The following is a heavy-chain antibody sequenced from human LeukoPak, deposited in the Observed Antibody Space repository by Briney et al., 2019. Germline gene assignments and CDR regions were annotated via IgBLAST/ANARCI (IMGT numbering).Heavy chain of an antibody. D-gene: IGHD6-19*01. CDR1: GFTFRTFSNYG. CDR2: ISDSGGKT. Sequence: GGSLRLSCAASGFTFRTFSNYGMSWVRQAPGKGLEWVSAISDSGGKTYYADSMKGRFTISRDNSKNTLYLQMNSLRAEDTAVYYCAKHGSGRYLEYWGQGTLVTVSS. J-gene: IGHJ4*02. V-gene: IGHV3-23*01. CDR3: AKHGSGRYLEY.